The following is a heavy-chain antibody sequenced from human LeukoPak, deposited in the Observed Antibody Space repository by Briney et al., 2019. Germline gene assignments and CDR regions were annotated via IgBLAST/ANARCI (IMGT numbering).Heavy chain of an antibody. CDR3: ARGGCSSTSCLDY. CDR1: GFTFSSYS. J-gene: IGHJ4*02. V-gene: IGHV3-21*01. Sequence: GGSLRLSCAASGFTFSSYSMNWVRQAPGKGLEWVSSISSSSSYIYYADSVKGRFTIFRDNTNNMLHLQMNSLRAEDTAVYYCARGGCSSTSCLDYWGQGTLVTVSS. CDR2: ISSSSSYI. D-gene: IGHD2-2*01.